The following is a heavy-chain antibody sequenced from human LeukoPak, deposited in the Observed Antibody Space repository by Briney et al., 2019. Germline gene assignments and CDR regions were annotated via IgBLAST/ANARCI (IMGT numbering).Heavy chain of an antibody. CDR1: GGSIRGNY. CDR3: ARDRYCSSTSCYSEGNWFDP. V-gene: IGHV4-59*01. Sequence: SETLSLTCTVSGGSIRGNYWTWIRQPPGKGLEWIGYIYYTGSTNYNPSLKSRVTISVDTSKNQFSLKLSSVTAADTAVYYCARDRYCSSTSCYSEGNWFDPWGQGTLVTVSS. D-gene: IGHD2-2*02. CDR2: IYYTGST. J-gene: IGHJ5*02.